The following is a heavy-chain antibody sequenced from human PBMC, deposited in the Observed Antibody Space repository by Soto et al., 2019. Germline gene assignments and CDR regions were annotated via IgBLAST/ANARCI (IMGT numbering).Heavy chain of an antibody. D-gene: IGHD6-19*01. CDR2: IWSDGSNK. CDR1: GFTFSSYG. J-gene: IGHJ3*02. Sequence: QVQLVESGGGVVQPGRSLRLSCAASGFTFSSYGMHWVRQAPGKGLEWVAVIWSDGSNKYYADSVKGRFTISRDNSKNTLYLQMNSLRAEDTAVYYCARPKQWLVNAFDIWGQGTMVTVSS. V-gene: IGHV3-33*01. CDR3: ARPKQWLVNAFDI.